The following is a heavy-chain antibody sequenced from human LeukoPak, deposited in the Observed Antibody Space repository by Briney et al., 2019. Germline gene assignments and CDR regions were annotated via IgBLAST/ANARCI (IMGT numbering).Heavy chain of an antibody. CDR2: INPNSGGT. J-gene: IGHJ3*02. D-gene: IGHD3-3*01. CDR3: ARESVLRFLEWSLYDAFDI. Sequence: ASVKVSCKASGYTFTGYYMHWVRQAPGQGLEWMGWINPNSGGTNYAQKFQGWVTMTRDTSISTAYMELSRLRSDDSAVYYCARESVLRFLEWSLYDAFDIWGQGTMVTVSS. CDR1: GYTFTGYY. V-gene: IGHV1-2*04.